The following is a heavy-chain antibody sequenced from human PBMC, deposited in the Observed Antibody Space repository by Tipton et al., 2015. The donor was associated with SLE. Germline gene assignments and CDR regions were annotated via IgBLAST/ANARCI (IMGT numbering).Heavy chain of an antibody. CDR3: AKVQNSGWSPLDY. CDR1: GFTFNDYA. J-gene: IGHJ4*02. Sequence: GSLRLSCAASGFTFNDYAMSWVRQAPGKGLQWVSVIYSGGSTYYADSVKGRFIISRENSKDTLYLQMNSLRAEDTALYYCAKVQNSGWSPLDYWGQGTLVTVSS. D-gene: IGHD6-19*01. V-gene: IGHV3-23*03. CDR2: IYSGGST.